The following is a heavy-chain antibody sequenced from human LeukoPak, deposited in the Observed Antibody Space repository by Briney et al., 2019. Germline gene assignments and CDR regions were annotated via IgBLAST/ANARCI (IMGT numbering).Heavy chain of an antibody. CDR2: ISYDGSNK. J-gene: IGHJ6*02. Sequence: GRSLRLSCAASGFTFSSYAMHWVRQAPGKGLEWVAVISYDGSNKYYADSVKGRFTISRDNSKNTLYLQMNSLRAEDTAVYYCAKDRWVNSSGWYTRTYYYYYYGMDVWGQGTTVTVSS. CDR3: AKDRWVNSSGWYTRTYYYYYYGMDV. D-gene: IGHD6-19*01. CDR1: GFTFSSYA. V-gene: IGHV3-30*04.